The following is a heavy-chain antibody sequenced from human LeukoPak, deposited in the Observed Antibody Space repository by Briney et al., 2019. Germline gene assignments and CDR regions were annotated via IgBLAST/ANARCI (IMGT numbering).Heavy chain of an antibody. CDR3: ARSENLCGYYYDSSGYYDY. V-gene: IGHV4-59*01. D-gene: IGHD3-22*01. CDR1: GGSISSYY. Sequence: SETLSLTCTVYGGSISSYYWGWIRQPPGKGREGIGYIYCSRTTNYHPSLKSRVTISVATSKNPFSLKLSSVTAADTAVYYCARSENLCGYYYDSSGYYDYWGQGTLVTVSS. J-gene: IGHJ4*02. CDR2: IYCSRTT.